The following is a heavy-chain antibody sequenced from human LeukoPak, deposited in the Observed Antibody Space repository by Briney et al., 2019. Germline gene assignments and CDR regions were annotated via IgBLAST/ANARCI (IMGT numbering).Heavy chain of an antibody. CDR1: GYTFTGYY. CDR2: INPKSGGT. CDR3: ARGRYLAEQLVLSDY. V-gene: IGHV1-2*02. J-gene: IGHJ4*02. Sequence: GASVKVSCEASGYTFTGYYIHWVRQAPGQGLEWMGWINPKSGGTNYAQNFQGRVTMTSDTSISTAYMELSGLRFDDRAVYYCARGRYLAEQLVLSDYWGQGTLVTVSS. D-gene: IGHD6-13*01.